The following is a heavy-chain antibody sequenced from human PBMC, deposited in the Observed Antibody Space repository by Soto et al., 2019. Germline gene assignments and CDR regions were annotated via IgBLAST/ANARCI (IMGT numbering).Heavy chain of an antibody. D-gene: IGHD3-22*01. CDR3: ARRSYYYDSSGYRPGGMDV. CDR1: GGSISNGDYY. V-gene: IGHV4-30-4*01. Sequence: QVQLQESGPGLVKPSQTLSLTSTVSGGSISNGDYYWSWIRQPPGKGLECIGYIFYSGTTYYNSSHKSRVTISVDTSKNQFSLKLSSVTAADTAVYYCARRSYYYDSSGYRPGGMDVWGQGTTVTVSS. J-gene: IGHJ6*02. CDR2: IFYSGTT.